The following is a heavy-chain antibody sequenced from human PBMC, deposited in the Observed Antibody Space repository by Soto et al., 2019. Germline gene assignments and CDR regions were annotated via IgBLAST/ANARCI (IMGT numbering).Heavy chain of an antibody. Sequence: QLQLQESGPGLVKPSETLSLTCTVSGGSISSSSYYWGWIRQPPGKGLEWIGRIYYSGSTYYNPSLNSRVTISVDTSKNQCSLKLSSVTAADTAVYYCATVDSSGYWGQGTLVTVSS. D-gene: IGHD6-6*01. CDR2: IYYSGST. CDR1: GGSISSSSYY. J-gene: IGHJ4*02. V-gene: IGHV4-39*01. CDR3: ATVDSSGY.